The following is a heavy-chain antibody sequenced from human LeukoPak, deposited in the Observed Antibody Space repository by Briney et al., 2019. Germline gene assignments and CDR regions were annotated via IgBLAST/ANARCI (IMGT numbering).Heavy chain of an antibody. CDR2: ISGSGGST. V-gene: IGHV3-23*01. Sequence: GGSLRLSCAASGFTFSSYAMSWVRQAPGKGREWVSAISGSGGSTYYADSVKGRFTISRDNSKNTLYLQMNSLRAEDTAVYYCAKDGSRELLEDAFDIWGQGTMVTVSS. CDR3: AKDGSRELLEDAFDI. D-gene: IGHD1-26*01. CDR1: GFTFSSYA. J-gene: IGHJ3*02.